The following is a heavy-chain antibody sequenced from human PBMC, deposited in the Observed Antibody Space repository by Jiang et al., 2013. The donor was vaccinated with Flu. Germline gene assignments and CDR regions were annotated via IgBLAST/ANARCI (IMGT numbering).Heavy chain of an antibody. Sequence: EWVSAISGSGGSTYYADSVKGRFTISRDNSKNTLYLQMNSLRAEDTAVYYCAKIEYSSSSGPNFDYWGQGTLVTVSS. D-gene: IGHD6-6*01. V-gene: IGHV3-23*01. J-gene: IGHJ4*02. CDR3: AKIEYSSSSGPNFDY. CDR2: ISGSGGST.